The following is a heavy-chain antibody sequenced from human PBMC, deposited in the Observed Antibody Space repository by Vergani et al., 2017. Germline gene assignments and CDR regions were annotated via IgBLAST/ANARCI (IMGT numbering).Heavy chain of an antibody. J-gene: IGHJ6*02. CDR3: ARDGSGGSPFAMDV. V-gene: IGHV1-46*03. CDR1: GYTFTDYY. CDR2: IYPSGGT. D-gene: IGHD2-15*01. Sequence: VQLVQSGAEVKKPGATVKISCKVSGYTFTDYYMHRVQQAPGKGLEWMGKIYPSGGTNYAQKFQGRVTMTKDTSTSTVDMELSSLRSEDTAMYYCARDGSGGSPFAMDVWGQGTTVTVSS.